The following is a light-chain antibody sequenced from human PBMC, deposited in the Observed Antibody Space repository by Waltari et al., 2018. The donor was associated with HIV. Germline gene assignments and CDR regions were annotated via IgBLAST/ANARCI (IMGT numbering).Light chain of an antibody. Sequence: SALTQPRSVSGYRGQSVSISSTGATSALRDSPYVSWYQQHAGQAPRVIILDVDKRPSDVPGRFSASKSGDTASLTISGLLPDDEAVYYCCAYTASSSWLFGGGTQVSV. J-gene: IGLJ3*02. CDR3: CAYTASSSWL. V-gene: IGLV2-11*01. CDR1: TSALRDSPY. CDR2: DVD.